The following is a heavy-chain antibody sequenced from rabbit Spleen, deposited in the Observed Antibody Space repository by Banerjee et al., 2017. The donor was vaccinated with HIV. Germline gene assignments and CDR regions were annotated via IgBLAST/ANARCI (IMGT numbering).Heavy chain of an antibody. CDR2: IWGGSSART. V-gene: IGHV1S45*01. J-gene: IGHJ6*01. Sequence: QEQLVESGGGLVQPEGSLTLTCTVSGFSFSSNYWTCWVRQAPGKGLEWIACIWGGSSARTSYASWAKSRCTISKTSSTTVTLQKTSLTGADAATYFCARDTMSAFSSYGMDLWGPGTLVTVS. CDR1: GFSFSSNYW. CDR3: ARDTMSAFSSYGMDL. D-gene: IGHD2-1*01.